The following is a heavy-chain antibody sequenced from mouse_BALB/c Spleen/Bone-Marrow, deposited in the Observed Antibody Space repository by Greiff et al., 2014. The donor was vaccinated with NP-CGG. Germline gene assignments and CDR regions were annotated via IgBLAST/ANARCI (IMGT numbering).Heavy chain of an antibody. V-gene: IGHV1-9*01. D-gene: IGHD2-12*01. J-gene: IGHJ3*01. CDR2: ILPGSGTT. Sequence: QVQLQQSGAELMKPGASVKISCKATGYTFSGYWIEWVNQRPGHGLEWIGEILPGSGTTNYNEKFKGKATFTADTSSNTAYMQLSSLTSEDSAVYYCARAHYSYKGAWFAYWGQGTLVTVSA. CDR1: GYTFSGYW. CDR3: ARAHYSYKGAWFAY.